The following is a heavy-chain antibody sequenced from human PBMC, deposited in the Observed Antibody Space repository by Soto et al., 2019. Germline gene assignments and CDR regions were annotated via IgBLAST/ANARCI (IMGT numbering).Heavy chain of an antibody. CDR1: GYTFTSYG. Sequence: ASVKVSCKASGYTFTSYGISWVRQAPGQGLEWMGWISAYNGNTNYAQKLQGRVTMTTDTSTSTAYMELRSLRSDDTAVYYCARDQEDFDWYAVGGSFDYWGQGTLVTVSS. CDR2: ISAYNGNT. D-gene: IGHD3-9*01. CDR3: ARDQEDFDWYAVGGSFDY. V-gene: IGHV1-18*01. J-gene: IGHJ4*02.